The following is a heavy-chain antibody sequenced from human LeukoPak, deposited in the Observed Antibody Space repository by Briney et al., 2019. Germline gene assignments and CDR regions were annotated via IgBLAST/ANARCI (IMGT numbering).Heavy chain of an antibody. V-gene: IGHV3-30*02. D-gene: IGHD3-22*01. CDR1: GFTFSSYY. J-gene: IGHJ4*02. CDR3: VTGSGHYYDR. CDR2: VHNDGNTK. Sequence: GGSLRLSCAASGFTFSSYYMHWVRQAPGKCLEWVAVVHNDGNTKYFGDSVKARFTISRDNSKNTLYLQMSSLAAENTAVYYCVTGSGHYYDRWGQGTLVTVS.